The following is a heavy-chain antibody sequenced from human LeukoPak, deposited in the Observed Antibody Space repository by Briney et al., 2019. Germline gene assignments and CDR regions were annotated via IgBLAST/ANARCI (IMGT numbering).Heavy chain of an antibody. J-gene: IGHJ3*02. CDR3: AKMLLNYYDTSGGAFDI. Sequence: GGSLRLSCATSGFSFSSYAMSWVRQAPGKGLEWVSAISGSGVSTYYADSVKGRFTISRDNSKNTLYLQMNSLRAEDTAVYYCAKMLLNYYDTSGGAFDIWGQGTMVTVSS. CDR1: GFSFSSYA. CDR2: ISGSGVST. D-gene: IGHD3-22*01. V-gene: IGHV3-23*01.